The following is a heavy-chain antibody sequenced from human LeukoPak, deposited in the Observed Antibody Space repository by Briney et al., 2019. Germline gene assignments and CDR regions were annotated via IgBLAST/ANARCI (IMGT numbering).Heavy chain of an antibody. D-gene: IGHD2-21*02. CDR1: GGSFSGYY. V-gene: IGHV4-34*01. CDR2: ISHSGST. J-gene: IGHJ4*02. Sequence: PSETLSLTCAVYGGSFSGYYWSWIRQPPGDGLEWIGEISHSGSTNYKPSLKGRVTITVETSKNKYPLKLSSVTAADPAVYYCARLPSRHVVVTARAPDWGRGTLVTDSS. CDR3: ARLPSRHVVVTARAPD.